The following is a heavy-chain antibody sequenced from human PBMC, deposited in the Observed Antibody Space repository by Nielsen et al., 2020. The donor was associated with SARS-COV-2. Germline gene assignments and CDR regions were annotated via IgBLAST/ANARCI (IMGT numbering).Heavy chain of an antibody. J-gene: IGHJ4*02. D-gene: IGHD3-22*01. CDR2: INHSGST. V-gene: IGHV4-34*01. Sequence: WIRQPPGQGLEWIEEINHSGSTNYNPSLKSRVTISVDTSKNQFSLKLSSVTAADTAVYYCARDRIASYDSSGYPYYFDYWGQGTLVTVSS. CDR3: ARDRIASYDSSGYPYYFDY.